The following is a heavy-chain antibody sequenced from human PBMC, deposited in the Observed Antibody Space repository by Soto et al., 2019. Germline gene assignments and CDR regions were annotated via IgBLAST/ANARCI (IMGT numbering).Heavy chain of an antibody. CDR2: IKNKADGGTT. CDR1: GFSFTNAW. CDR3: TTVVYSYAPYGMEV. V-gene: IGHV3-15*05. J-gene: IGHJ6*02. D-gene: IGHD5-18*01. Sequence: PGGSLRLSCAASGFSFTNAWMSWVRQAPGKGLEWVGRIKNKADGGTTEYAAPVKGRFTISRDDSKNTLYLQMNSLKTEDTAVYYCTTVVYSYAPYGMEVWGQGTTVTVSS.